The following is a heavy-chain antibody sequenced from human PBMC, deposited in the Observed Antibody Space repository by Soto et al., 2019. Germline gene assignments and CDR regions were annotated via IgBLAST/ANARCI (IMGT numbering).Heavy chain of an antibody. J-gene: IGHJ4*02. Sequence: QVQLQESGPGLVKPSQTLSLTCTVSGGSISSGGYYWSWIRQHPGKGLEWIGYNHYSGSTYYNPSLKSRVNISVDTSKDQFSLKLSSATPADTAVYYCASGRYTSAIDYWGQGTLVTVSS. CDR2: NHYSGST. CDR1: GGSISSGGYY. V-gene: IGHV4-31*03. D-gene: IGHD3-16*02. CDR3: ASGRYTSAIDY.